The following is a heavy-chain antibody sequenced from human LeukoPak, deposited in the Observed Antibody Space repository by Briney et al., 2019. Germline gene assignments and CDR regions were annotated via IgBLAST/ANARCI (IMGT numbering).Heavy chain of an antibody. CDR2: ISSSSSYI. D-gene: IGHD6-6*01. Sequence: GGSLRLSCAASGFTFSSYSMNWVRQAPGKGLEWVSSISSSSSYIYYADSVKGRFTISRDNAKTSLYLQMNSLRAEDTAVYYCARVSSIAARPYYYYGMDVWGQGTTVTVSS. CDR3: ARVSSIAARPYYYYGMDV. J-gene: IGHJ6*02. CDR1: GFTFSSYS. V-gene: IGHV3-21*01.